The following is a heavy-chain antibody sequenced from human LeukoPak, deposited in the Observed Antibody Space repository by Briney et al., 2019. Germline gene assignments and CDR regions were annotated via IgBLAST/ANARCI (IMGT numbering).Heavy chain of an antibody. D-gene: IGHD2-21*02. Sequence: GGSLRLSCLASGFTFSNTWMNWVRQAPGKGLEWVARIRSKRDGGTTDYAAPVKGRFTISRGDSKNTMYLQMNSLKAEDTAVYYCARDWYYAFDFWGQGTMVTVSS. CDR1: GFTFSNTW. CDR3: ARDWYYAFDF. CDR2: IRSKRDGGTT. J-gene: IGHJ3*01. V-gene: IGHV3-15*07.